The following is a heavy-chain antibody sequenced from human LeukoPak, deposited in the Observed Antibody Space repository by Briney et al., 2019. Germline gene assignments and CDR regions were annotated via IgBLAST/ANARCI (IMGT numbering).Heavy chain of an antibody. J-gene: IGHJ4*02. CDR3: GKMFGELLPEYYFDY. D-gene: IGHD3-10*02. CDR1: GFTLSSHG. V-gene: IGHV3-30*18. Sequence: GGPLRLPCAPSGFTLSSHGMLELGQAPGKGLEWVAGISYDGSNKYYADSVKGRFTSSRDNSKNTLYLQMNDLSSDDTALVCCGKMFGELLPEYYFDYWGQGTLVTVSS. CDR2: ISYDGSNK.